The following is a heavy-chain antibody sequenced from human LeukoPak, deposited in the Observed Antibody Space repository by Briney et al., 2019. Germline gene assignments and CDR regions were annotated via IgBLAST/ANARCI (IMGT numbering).Heavy chain of an antibody. V-gene: IGHV4-59*12. D-gene: IGHD5-18*01. CDR1: GGSISSYY. Sequence: SETLSLTCTVSGGSISSYYWSWIRQPPGKGLEWIGYIYYSGSTNYNPSLKSRVTISVDTSKNQFSLKLSSVTAADTAVYYCARVEYSYGSLDYWGQGTLVTVSS. CDR3: ARVEYSYGSLDY. J-gene: IGHJ4*02. CDR2: IYYSGST.